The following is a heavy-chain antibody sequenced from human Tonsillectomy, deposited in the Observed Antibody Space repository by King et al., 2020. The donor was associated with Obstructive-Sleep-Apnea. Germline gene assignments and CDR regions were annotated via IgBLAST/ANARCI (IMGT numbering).Heavy chain of an antibody. J-gene: IGHJ4*02. CDR3: AKRVDTAMVFDY. V-gene: IGHV3-23*04. D-gene: IGHD5-18*01. Sequence: GQLVQSGGGLVQPGGSLRLSCAASGFTFSNYAMSWVRQAPGKGLEWVSAINTGGGTTYYADSVKGRFTISRDNSKNSLYLQMNSLRAEDTAVYYCAKRVDTAMVFDYWGLGTLVTVSS. CDR1: GFTFSNYA. CDR2: INTGGGTT.